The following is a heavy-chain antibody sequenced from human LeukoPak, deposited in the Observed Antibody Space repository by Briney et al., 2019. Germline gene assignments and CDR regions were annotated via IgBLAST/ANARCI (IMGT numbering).Heavy chain of an antibody. J-gene: IGHJ6*03. V-gene: IGHV1-69*06. CDR3: ASGRSSEMAYYYYYYMDV. CDR2: IIPIFGTA. Sequence: ASVKVSCKASGGTFSSYAISWVRQAPGQGLEWMGGIIPIFGTANYAQKFQGRVTITADKSTSTAYMELSSLRSEDTAVYYCASGRSSEMAYYYYYYMDVWGKGTTVTVSS. D-gene: IGHD5-24*01. CDR1: GGTFSSYA.